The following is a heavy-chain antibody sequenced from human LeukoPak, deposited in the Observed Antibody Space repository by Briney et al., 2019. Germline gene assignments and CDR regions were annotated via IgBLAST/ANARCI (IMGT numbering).Heavy chain of an antibody. D-gene: IGHD3-10*01. J-gene: IGHJ4*02. Sequence: GGSLRLSCAASGFTFSSDIMNWGRQAPGKGLEGVSYISSSSSTIYYADSVKGRFTISRDNAKNSLYLQMNSLRAEDTAVYYCARDGSPPRSGTYGIDYWGQGTLVTVSS. CDR3: ARDGSPPRSGTYGIDY. CDR1: GFTFSSDI. CDR2: ISSSSSTI. V-gene: IGHV3-48*04.